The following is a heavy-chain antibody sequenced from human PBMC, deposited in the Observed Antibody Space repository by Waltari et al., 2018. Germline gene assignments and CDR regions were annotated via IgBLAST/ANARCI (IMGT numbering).Heavy chain of an antibody. Sequence: EVQLVESGGGLVQPGGSLRLSCAASGFTFSSYGMNWVRQAAGCGLEWVSGISGSGGNTYYADSVKVRFTISRDNSKSTLSLQMNSVRADDTAVYYCARGAAYSRFDYWGQGTLVIVSS. CDR2: ISGSGGNT. J-gene: IGHJ4*02. CDR1: GFTFSSYG. D-gene: IGHD5-18*01. V-gene: IGHV3-23*04. CDR3: ARGAAYSRFDY.